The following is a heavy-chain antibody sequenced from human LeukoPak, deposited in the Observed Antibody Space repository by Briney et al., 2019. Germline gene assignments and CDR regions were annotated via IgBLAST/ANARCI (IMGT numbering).Heavy chain of an antibody. CDR2: INHSGST. CDR1: GGSFSGYY. Sequence: SETLSLTCAVYGGSFSGYYWSWIRQPPGKGLEWIGEINHSGSTNYNPSLKSRVTISVDTSKNQFSLKLSSVTAADTAVYYCARHRRTYYYGSGSYYPDHFDYWGQGTLVTVSS. D-gene: IGHD3-10*01. CDR3: ARHRRTYYYGSGSYYPDHFDY. J-gene: IGHJ4*02. V-gene: IGHV4-34*01.